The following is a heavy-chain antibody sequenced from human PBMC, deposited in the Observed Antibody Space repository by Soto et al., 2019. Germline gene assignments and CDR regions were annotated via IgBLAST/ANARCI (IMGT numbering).Heavy chain of an antibody. J-gene: IGHJ6*02. Sequence: GESLKISCKGSGYIFTDHCIVWVRQMAGKGLEWVGIICPGDSDTRYSPSFQGQVTISADKSISTAYLQWSSLKASDTAMYYCARTSAAGKYYYGMDVWGQGTTVTVS. CDR3: ARTSAAGKYYYGMDV. CDR1: GYIFTDHC. D-gene: IGHD6-13*01. CDR2: ICPGDSDT. V-gene: IGHV5-51*01.